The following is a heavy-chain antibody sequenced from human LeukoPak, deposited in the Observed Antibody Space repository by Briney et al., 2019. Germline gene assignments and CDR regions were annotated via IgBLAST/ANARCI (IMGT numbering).Heavy chain of an antibody. CDR3: TADFSHSSAWSFDY. Sequence: GGSLRLSCAASGFTFSNAWLSWVRQAPGKGLEWVGRIRTSSEGEPTAYPGPVKGRFTISRDRSKDTVYQQMNSLKTEDTAVYYCTADFSHSSAWSFDYWGRGTLVTVSS. CDR2: IRTSSEGEPT. D-gene: IGHD3-22*01. V-gene: IGHV3-15*01. J-gene: IGHJ4*02. CDR1: GFTFSNAW.